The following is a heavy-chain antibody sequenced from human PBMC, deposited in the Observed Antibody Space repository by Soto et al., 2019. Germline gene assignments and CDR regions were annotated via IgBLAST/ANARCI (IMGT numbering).Heavy chain of an antibody. CDR1: GGTFSSYA. D-gene: IGHD3-10*01. J-gene: IGHJ6*02. CDR3: ARERYYGSGSYYTPYYYYGMDV. V-gene: IGHV1-69*01. CDR2: IIPIFGTA. Sequence: QVQLVQSGAEVKKPGSSVKVSCKASGGTFSSYAISWVRQAPGQGLEWMGGIIPIFGTANYAQKFQGRVTITADESPSTAYMELSSLRSEDTAVYYCARERYYGSGSYYTPYYYYGMDVWGQGTTVTVSS.